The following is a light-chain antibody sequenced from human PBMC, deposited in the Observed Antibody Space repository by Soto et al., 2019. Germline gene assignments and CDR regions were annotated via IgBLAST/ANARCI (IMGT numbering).Light chain of an antibody. J-gene: IGKJ3*01. CDR2: GAS. Sequence: EIVLTQSPGTLSLSPGERATLSCRASQSVSSSYLAWYQQKPGQAPRLLIYGASSRATGIPGRFSGSGSGTDFTLTISRLEPEDFAVYYCQQYGRSPFTFGPGTKVDMK. V-gene: IGKV3-20*01. CDR3: QQYGRSPFT. CDR1: QSVSSSY.